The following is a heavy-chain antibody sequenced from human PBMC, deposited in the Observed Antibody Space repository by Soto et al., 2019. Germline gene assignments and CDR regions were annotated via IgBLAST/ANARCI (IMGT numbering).Heavy chain of an antibody. Sequence: ASVKVSCKASGGTFNNYVINWVRQAPGQGLEWMGGIIPIFGTANYAQKFQGRVTITADKSTSTAYMELNSLRSEDTAVYYCAGRCDSTSCLAHFDYWGQGTLVTVSS. CDR1: GGTFNNYV. D-gene: IGHD2-2*01. J-gene: IGHJ4*02. CDR3: AGRCDSTSCLAHFDY. V-gene: IGHV1-69*06. CDR2: IIPIFGTA.